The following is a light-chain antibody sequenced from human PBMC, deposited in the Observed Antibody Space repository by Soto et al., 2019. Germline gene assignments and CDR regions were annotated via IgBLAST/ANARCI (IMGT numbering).Light chain of an antibody. V-gene: IGKV1-9*01. Sequence: DIQMTQSPSTLSGSVGDTFTITCRASQSISRHLNWYQQKPGKAPRLLIYAASSLQSGVPSRFSGSRSGTDFTLTISSLQPEDFATYFCQQLNSYPITFGQGTRLEIK. CDR2: AAS. J-gene: IGKJ5*01. CDR1: QSISRH. CDR3: QQLNSYPIT.